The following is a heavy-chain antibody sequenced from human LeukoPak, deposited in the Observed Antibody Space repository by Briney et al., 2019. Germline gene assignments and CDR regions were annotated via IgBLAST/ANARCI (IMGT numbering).Heavy chain of an antibody. D-gene: IGHD3-22*01. Sequence: GGSLRLSCAASGFTFSSYDMHWVRHATGKGLEWVSAIGTAGDTYYADSVKGRFTISRDSSKNTLYLQMNSLRAEDTAIYYCARAAYDNSGYLTLWGQGTLVTVSS. CDR2: IGTAGDT. CDR1: GFTFSSYD. J-gene: IGHJ4*02. CDR3: ARAAYDNSGYLTL. V-gene: IGHV3-13*01.